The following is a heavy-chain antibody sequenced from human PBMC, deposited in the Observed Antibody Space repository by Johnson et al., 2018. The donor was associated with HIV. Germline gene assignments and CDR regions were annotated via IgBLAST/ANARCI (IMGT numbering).Heavy chain of an antibody. CDR3: AKHIVLVVYAIGAAFDI. CDR1: GFTVSSNY. J-gene: IGHJ3*02. V-gene: IGHV3-30*18. Sequence: QVQLVESGGGLIQPGGSLRLSCAASGFTVSSNYMSWVRQAPGKGLEWVAVISYDGSNKYYADSVKGRFTISRDNSKNTLYLQMNSLRGEDTAVYYCAKHIVLVVYAIGAAFDIWGQGTMVTVSS. CDR2: ISYDGSNK. D-gene: IGHD2-8*02.